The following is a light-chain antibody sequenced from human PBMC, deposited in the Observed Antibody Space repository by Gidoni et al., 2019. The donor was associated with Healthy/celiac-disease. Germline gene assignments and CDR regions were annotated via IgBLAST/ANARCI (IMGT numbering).Light chain of an antibody. CDR3: QQSYSTPWT. V-gene: IGKV1-39*01. Sequence: DIQMTQSPSSLSASVGDRVTIPCRASQSISSYLNWYQQQPGKAHKLLIYAASSLQSGVPSRFSGSGSGKDFTLTISSLQHEDVATYYWQQSYSTPWTFGQXTKVEIK. CDR1: QSISSY. J-gene: IGKJ1*01. CDR2: AAS.